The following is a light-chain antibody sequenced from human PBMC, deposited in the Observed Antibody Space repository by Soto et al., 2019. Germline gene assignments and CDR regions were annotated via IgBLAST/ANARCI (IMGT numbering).Light chain of an antibody. CDR1: SSNIGAGYD. CDR3: QSYDSRLTSYV. Sequence: QSVLTQPPSVSGAPGQRVTISCTGSSSNIGAGYDVHWYQQLPGTAPKLLIYGNSNRPSGVPDRFSGSKSGTSASLAITGLQAEDEADYYCQSYDSRLTSYVFGTGTKV. V-gene: IGLV1-40*01. CDR2: GNS. J-gene: IGLJ1*01.